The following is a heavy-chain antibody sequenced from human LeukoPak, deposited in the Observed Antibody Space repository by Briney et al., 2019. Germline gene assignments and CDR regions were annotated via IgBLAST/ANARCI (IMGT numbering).Heavy chain of an antibody. J-gene: IGHJ4*02. CDR3: ARDPDPYCSGGSCYGGPGY. CDR1: GYTFTGYY. V-gene: IGHV1-2*02. Sequence: ASVKVSCKASGYTFTGYYMHWVRQAPGQGLEWMGWINPNSGGTNYAQKFQGRVTMTRDTSISTAYMELSRLRSDDTAVYYCARDPDPYCSGGSCYGGPGYWGQGTLVTVSS. D-gene: IGHD2-15*01. CDR2: INPNSGGT.